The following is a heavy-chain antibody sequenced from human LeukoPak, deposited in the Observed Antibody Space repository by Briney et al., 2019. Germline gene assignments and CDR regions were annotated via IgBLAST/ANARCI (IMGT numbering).Heavy chain of an antibody. CDR1: GGSISSYY. CDR3: ARMYYYGSGSDY. V-gene: IGHV4-59*01. CDR2: IYCSGST. D-gene: IGHD3-10*01. J-gene: IGHJ4*02. Sequence: PSETLSLTCTVSGGSISSYYWSWIRQPPGKGLEWIGYIYCSGSTNYNPSLKSRVTISVDTSKNQFSLKLSSVTAADTAVYYCARMYYYGSGSDYWGQGTLVTVSS.